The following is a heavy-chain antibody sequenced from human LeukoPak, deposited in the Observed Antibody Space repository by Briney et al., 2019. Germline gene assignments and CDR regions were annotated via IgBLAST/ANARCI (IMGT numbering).Heavy chain of an antibody. CDR1: GFTFSTYS. J-gene: IGHJ6*03. CDR2: ISSSSDII. D-gene: IGHD3-3*01. V-gene: IGHV3-48*04. Sequence: PGGSLRLSCAASGFTFSTYSMNWVRQAPGKGLEWVSYISSSSDIIYYADSVKGRFTISRDNAKNSLYLQMNSLRAEDTAMYYCVREFWSGPRGDYYYYMDVWGKGTTVTVSS. CDR3: VREFWSGPRGDYYYYMDV.